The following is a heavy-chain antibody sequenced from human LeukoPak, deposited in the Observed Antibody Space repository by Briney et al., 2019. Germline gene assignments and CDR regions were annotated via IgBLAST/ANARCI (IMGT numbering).Heavy chain of an antibody. CDR2: INHSGST. D-gene: IGHD6-6*01. CDR3: ARELRGNTGLTLIAARPKRTRHNWFDP. CDR1: GGSFSGYY. J-gene: IGHJ5*02. V-gene: IGHV4-34*01. Sequence: SETLSLTCAVYGGSFSGYYWSWIRQPPGKGLEWIGEINHSGSTNYNPSLKSRVTISVDASKNQFSLKLSSVTAADTAVYYCARELRGNTGLTLIAARPKRTRHNWFDPWGQGTLVTVSS.